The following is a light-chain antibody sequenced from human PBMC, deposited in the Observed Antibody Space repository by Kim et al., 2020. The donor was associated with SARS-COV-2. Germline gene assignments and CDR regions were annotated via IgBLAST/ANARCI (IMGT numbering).Light chain of an antibody. CDR3: ATWDNSLNAWV. Sequence: GHRVTISSSGSWTNVGTYIVNWFQKLPGTATKLLIYNDDQRPSGVPDRFSGSRSGTSASLAISGLQSADEADYYCATWDNSLNAWVFGGGTKVTVL. CDR2: NDD. J-gene: IGLJ3*02. CDR1: WTNVGTYI. V-gene: IGLV1-44*01.